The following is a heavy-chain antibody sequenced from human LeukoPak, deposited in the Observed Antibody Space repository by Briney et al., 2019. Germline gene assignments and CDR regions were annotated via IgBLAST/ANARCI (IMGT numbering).Heavy chain of an antibody. CDR2: VSTDGSTT. V-gene: IGHV3-74*01. J-gene: IGHJ5*02. CDR1: GFTFSSSW. CDR3: ARSIGYGAS. D-gene: IGHD5-18*01. Sequence: PGGSLRLSCAASGFTFSSSWMHWVRQAAGKWLEWVSHVSTDGSTTAFAASVKGRFTISRDNAKNTVYLQMNSLRAEDTAVYYCARSIGYGASWGQGTLVTVSS.